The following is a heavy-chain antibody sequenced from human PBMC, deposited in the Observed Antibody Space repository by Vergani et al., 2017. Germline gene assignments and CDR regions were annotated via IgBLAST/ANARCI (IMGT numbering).Heavy chain of an antibody. CDR2: VRYDGGKK. J-gene: IGHJ5*02. D-gene: IGHD3-10*01. CDR3: TKDKSDRGFFIWFGGFDP. Sequence: QAQLVESGGGVVQPGGSLRLSCVGSGFNFSNYGMHWVRQAPGKGLEWVAFVRYDGGKKYFADSVEGRFTISRDNSKNTLYLQMNSLRAEDTAVYYCTKDKSDRGFFIWFGGFDPWGQGTLVTVSS. V-gene: IGHV3-30*02. CDR1: GFNFSNYG.